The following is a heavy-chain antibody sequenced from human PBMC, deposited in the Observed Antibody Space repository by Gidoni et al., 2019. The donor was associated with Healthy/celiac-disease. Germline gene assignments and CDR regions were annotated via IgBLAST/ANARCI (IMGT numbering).Heavy chain of an antibody. CDR1: GFTFSSYR. J-gene: IGHJ4*02. CDR3: AGEWGGMGATRKADDFDY. D-gene: IGHD1-26*01. CDR2: ISRRSSYK. V-gene: IGHV3-21*01. Sequence: VPLVASGGGLVNPGGSLLLSCAASGFTFSSYRMNWVRQAPGKGLAWGAAISRRSSYKYYADSVKGRFTISRDNAKNSLDVQMNSRGAEDTAGYYGAGEWGGMGATRKADDFDYWGQGTLVTVSS.